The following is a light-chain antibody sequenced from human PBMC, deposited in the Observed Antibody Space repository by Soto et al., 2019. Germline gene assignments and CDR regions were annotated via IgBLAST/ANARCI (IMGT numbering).Light chain of an antibody. CDR3: LQESNYPLT. J-gene: IGKJ4*01. V-gene: IGKV1-6*01. CDR1: QGVRDD. Sequence: IQMTQSPSSLSASVGDRVTITCRASQGVRDDVGWYQQKPGKAPKLLIYSASTLQSGVPSRFSGSGSGTAFTHTISSLQPEDFGTYYCLQESNYPLTFGGGTKVEIK. CDR2: SAS.